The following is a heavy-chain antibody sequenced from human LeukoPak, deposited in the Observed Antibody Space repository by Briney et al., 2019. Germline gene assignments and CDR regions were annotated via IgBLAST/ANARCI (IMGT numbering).Heavy chain of an antibody. J-gene: IGHJ6*02. CDR3: ARDLRLRSPYYYYYGMDV. Sequence: SETLSLTCTVSGGSISSYYWSWIRQPPGKGLEWIGYIYYSGSTNYNPSLKSRVTISVDTSKNQFSLKLSSVTAADTAVYYCARDLRLRSPYYYYYGMDVWGQGTTVTVSS. CDR2: IYYSGST. V-gene: IGHV4-59*01. D-gene: IGHD4-17*01. CDR1: GGSISSYY.